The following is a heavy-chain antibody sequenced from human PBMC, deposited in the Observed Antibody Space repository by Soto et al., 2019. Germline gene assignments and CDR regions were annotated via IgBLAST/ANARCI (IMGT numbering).Heavy chain of an antibody. J-gene: IGHJ4*02. CDR1: GFTFSSYG. Sequence: QVQLVESGGGVVQPGRSLRLSCAASGFTFSSYGMHWVGQAPGKGLEWVAVISYDGSNKYYADSVKGRFTISRDNSKNTLYLQMNSLRAEDTAVYYCAKGAGSSPDYWGQGTLVTVSS. CDR2: ISYDGSNK. CDR3: AKGAGSSPDY. D-gene: IGHD6-6*01. V-gene: IGHV3-30*18.